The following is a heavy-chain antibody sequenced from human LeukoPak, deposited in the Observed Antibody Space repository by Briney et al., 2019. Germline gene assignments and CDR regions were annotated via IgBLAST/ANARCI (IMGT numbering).Heavy chain of an antibody. CDR2: ISNDGGGT. CDR1: GFIFNNYG. CDR3: AKGSSGYFVDL. J-gene: IGHJ5*02. D-gene: IGHD3-22*01. V-gene: IGHV3-23*01. Sequence: GGSLRLSCAASGFIFNNYGLIWVRQAPGKGLEWVAAISNDGGGTNYADFVKGRFTISRDNSKNTLFLQMNSLRAEDTALYYCAKGSSGYFVDLWGQGTLVTVSS.